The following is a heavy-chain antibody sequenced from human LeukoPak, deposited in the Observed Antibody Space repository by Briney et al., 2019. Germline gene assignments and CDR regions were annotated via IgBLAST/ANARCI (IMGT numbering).Heavy chain of an antibody. D-gene: IGHD3-22*01. V-gene: IGHV4-34*01. Sequence: SETLSLTCAVYGGSFSGYYWSWIRQPPGKGLEWIGEINHSGSTNYNPSLKSRVTISVDTSTNQFSLKLSSVTAADTAVYYCARCFGRYYYDSSGYLDSWGQGTLVTVSS. CDR2: INHSGST. CDR1: GGSFSGYY. CDR3: ARCFGRYYYDSSGYLDS. J-gene: IGHJ5*01.